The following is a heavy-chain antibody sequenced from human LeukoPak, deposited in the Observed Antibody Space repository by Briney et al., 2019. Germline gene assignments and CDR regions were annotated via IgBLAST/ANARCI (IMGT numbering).Heavy chain of an antibody. CDR2: IYYSGST. CDR3: AREAVVTRNWFDS. D-gene: IGHD4-23*01. CDR1: GGSISSYY. Sequence: SETLSLTCTVSGGSISSYYWSWIRQPPGKGLEGIGYIYYSGSTNYNPSLKSRVTISVDTSKNQFSLKLSFVTAADTAVYYCAREAVVTRNWFDSWGQGTLVTVSS. V-gene: IGHV4-59*01. J-gene: IGHJ5*01.